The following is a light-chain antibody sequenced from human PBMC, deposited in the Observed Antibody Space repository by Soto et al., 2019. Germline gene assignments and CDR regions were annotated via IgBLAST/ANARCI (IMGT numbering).Light chain of an antibody. J-gene: IGLJ2*01. V-gene: IGLV1-40*01. CDR3: QSYDSSLSGVV. CDR1: SSNIGAGYD. Sequence: QSVLTQPPSESRAPGQRVTISCTGSSSNIGAGYDVHWYQQLPGTAPKLLIYGNSNRPSGVPDRFSGSKSGTSASLAITGLQSEDEADYYCQSYDSSLSGVVFGGGTQLTVL. CDR2: GNS.